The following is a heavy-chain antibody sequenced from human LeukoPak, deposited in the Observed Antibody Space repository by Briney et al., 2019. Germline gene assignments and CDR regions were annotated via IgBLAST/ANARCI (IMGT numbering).Heavy chain of an antibody. Sequence: ASVKVSCKAPGYTFTSYGISWVRQAPGQGLEWMGWISAYNGNTNYAQKLQGRVTMTTDTSTSTAYMELRSLRSDDTAVYYCARGGIYCSGGSCYSEPLPLDYWGQGTLVTVSS. V-gene: IGHV1-18*04. D-gene: IGHD2-15*01. J-gene: IGHJ4*02. CDR2: ISAYNGNT. CDR3: ARGGIYCSGGSCYSEPLPLDY. CDR1: GYTFTSYG.